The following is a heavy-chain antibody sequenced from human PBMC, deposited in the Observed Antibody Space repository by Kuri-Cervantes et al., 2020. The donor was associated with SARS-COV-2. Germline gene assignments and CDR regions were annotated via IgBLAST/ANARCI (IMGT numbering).Heavy chain of an antibody. Sequence: LRLSCTVSGGSISSGDYYWSWIRQPPGKGLEWIGYIYYSGSTNYNPSLKSRVTISVDTSKNQFSLKLSSVTAADTAVYYCARDGRYGELNWFDPWGQGTLVTVSS. CDR2: IYYSGST. V-gene: IGHV4-61*08. D-gene: IGHD4-17*01. CDR3: ARDGRYGELNWFDP. CDR1: GGSISSGDYY. J-gene: IGHJ5*02.